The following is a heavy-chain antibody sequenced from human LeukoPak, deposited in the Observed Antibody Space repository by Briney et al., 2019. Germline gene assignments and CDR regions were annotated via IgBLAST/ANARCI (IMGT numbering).Heavy chain of an antibody. CDR2: ISSSGSTI. Sequence: GGSLRLSCAASGFTFSSYEMNWVRQAPGKGLEWVSYISSSGSTIYYADSVKGRFTISRDNAKNSLYLQMNSLRAEDTAVYYCAREVSIAVVVDYWGQGTLVTVSS. J-gene: IGHJ4*02. D-gene: IGHD6-19*01. V-gene: IGHV3-48*03. CDR1: GFTFSSYE. CDR3: AREVSIAVVVDY.